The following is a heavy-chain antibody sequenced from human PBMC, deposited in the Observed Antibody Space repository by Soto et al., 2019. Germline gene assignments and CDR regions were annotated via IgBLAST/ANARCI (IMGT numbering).Heavy chain of an antibody. CDR1: GYTFTSYA. D-gene: IGHD3-3*01. V-gene: IGHV1-3*01. J-gene: IGHJ6*02. CDR3: ARGRNYDFWSGYYISYYYYGMDV. CDR2: INADNGNT. Sequence: ASVKVSCKASGYTFTSYAMHWVRQAPGQRLEWMGWINADNGNTNYSQKFQGRVTMTRNTSISTAYMELSSLRSEDTAVHYCARGRNYDFWSGYYISYYYYGMDVWGQGTTVTVSS.